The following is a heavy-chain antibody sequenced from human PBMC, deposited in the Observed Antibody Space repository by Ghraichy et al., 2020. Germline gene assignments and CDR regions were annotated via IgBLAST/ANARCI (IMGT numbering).Heavy chain of an antibody. D-gene: IGHD3-3*01. CDR3: ARDVQGVVIIRRWFDP. J-gene: IGHJ5*02. CDR2: IWYDGSNK. CDR1: GFTFSSYG. V-gene: IGHV3-33*01. Sequence: GGSLRLSCAASGFTFSSYGMHWVRQAPGKGLEWVAVIWYDGSNKYYADSVKGRFTISRDNSKNTLYLQMNSLRAEDTAVYYCARDVQGVVIIRRWFDPWGQGTLVTVSS.